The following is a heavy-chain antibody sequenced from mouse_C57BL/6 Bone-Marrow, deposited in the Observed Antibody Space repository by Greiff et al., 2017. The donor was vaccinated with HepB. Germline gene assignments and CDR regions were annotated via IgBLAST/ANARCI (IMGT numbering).Heavy chain of an antibody. V-gene: IGHV1-59*01. CDR1: GYTFTSYW. CDR2: IDPSDSYT. D-gene: IGHD1-1*01. J-gene: IGHJ4*01. Sequence: VQLQQPGAELVRPGTSVKLSCKASGYTFTSYWMHWVKQRPGQGLEWIGVIDPSDSYTNYNQKFKGKATLTVDTSSSTAYMQLSSLTSEDSAVYYCARRGNYAMYYWGQGTSVTVSS. CDR3: ARRGNYAMYY.